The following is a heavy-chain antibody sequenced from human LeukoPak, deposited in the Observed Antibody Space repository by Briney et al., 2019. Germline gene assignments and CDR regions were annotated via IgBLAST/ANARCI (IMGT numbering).Heavy chain of an antibody. CDR1: GDSISSSSYY. J-gene: IGHJ6*03. Sequence: PSETLSLTCTVSGDSISSSSYYWGWIRQPPGKGLEWIGTIFYSGSTYYNPSLKSRVTISVDTSKNQFSLRLSSVTAADTAVYYCARFPGGAEYRHYYYMDVWGTGTTVTVSS. CDR3: ARFPGGAEYRHYYYMDV. CDR2: IFYSGST. D-gene: IGHD1-14*01. V-gene: IGHV4-39*07.